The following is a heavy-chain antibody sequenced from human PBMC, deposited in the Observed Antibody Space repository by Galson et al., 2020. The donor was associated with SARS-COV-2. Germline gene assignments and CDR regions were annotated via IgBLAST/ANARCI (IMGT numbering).Heavy chain of an antibody. D-gene: IGHD3-22*01. CDR3: ARDGPHYYDSFFGLSY. Sequence: GGSLRLSCAASGFTFSDYYMSWIRQAPGKGLEWVSYISRSGSTIYYADSVKGRFTISRDNAKNSLYRQINSLRAEDTAVYYCARDGPHYYDSFFGLSYWGQGTLVTVSS. CDR1: GFTFSDYY. CDR2: ISRSGSTI. J-gene: IGHJ4*02. V-gene: IGHV3-11*01.